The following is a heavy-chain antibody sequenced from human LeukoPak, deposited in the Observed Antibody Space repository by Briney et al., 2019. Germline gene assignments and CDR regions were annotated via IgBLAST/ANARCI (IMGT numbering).Heavy chain of an antibody. D-gene: IGHD1-14*01. J-gene: IGHJ4*02. CDR2: IVASGNT. CDR3: AKDRLPDGFWGIDY. Sequence: PGGSLRLSCVASGFRFNDYAMNWFRQAPGKGLEWVSEIVASGNTKYADSVKGRFTISRDNSRSTVYLQMNSLRPEDTAVYYCAKDRLPDGFWGIDYWGQGTLVTVSS. V-gene: IGHV3-23*01. CDR1: GFRFNDYA.